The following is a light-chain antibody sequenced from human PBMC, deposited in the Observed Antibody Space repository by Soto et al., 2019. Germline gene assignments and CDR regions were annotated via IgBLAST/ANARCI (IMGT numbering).Light chain of an antibody. CDR3: NSYTSNNTYV. V-gene: IGLV2-14*03. Sequence: QSVLAQPASVSGSPGQAITISCSVTSSDVGASNYVSWYQQHPGKAPKLMIYDVSNRPSGVSNRFSGSKSGNTASLTISGLRAEDEADYYCNSYTSNNTYVFGTGTKVTLL. J-gene: IGLJ1*01. CDR1: SSDVGASNY. CDR2: DVS.